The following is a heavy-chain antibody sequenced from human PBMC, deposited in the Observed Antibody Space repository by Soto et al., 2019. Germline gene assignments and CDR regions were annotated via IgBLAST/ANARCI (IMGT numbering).Heavy chain of an antibody. D-gene: IGHD2-2*01. Sequence: PGESLKISCKGSGYSFTSYWIGWVRQMPGKGLEWMGIIYPGDSDTRYSPSFQGQVTISADKSISTAYLQWSSLKASDTAMYYCARRGDIVVVPAARSAFDIWGQGTMVTVSS. CDR2: IYPGDSDT. J-gene: IGHJ3*02. CDR3: ARRGDIVVVPAARSAFDI. V-gene: IGHV5-51*01. CDR1: GYSFTSYW.